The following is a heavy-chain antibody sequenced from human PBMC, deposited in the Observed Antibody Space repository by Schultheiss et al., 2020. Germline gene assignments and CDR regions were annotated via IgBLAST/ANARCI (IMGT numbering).Heavy chain of an antibody. D-gene: IGHD3-22*01. Sequence: SETLSLTCTVSGGSISSYYWSWIRQPPGKGLEWIGSIYYSGSTYYNPSLKSRVTISVDTSKSQFSLKLSSVTAADTAVYYCARRVDYYDSSGYAAGFDPWGQGTLVTVSS. J-gene: IGHJ5*02. V-gene: IGHV4-59*08. CDR1: GGSISSYY. CDR2: IYYSGST. CDR3: ARRVDYYDSSGYAAGFDP.